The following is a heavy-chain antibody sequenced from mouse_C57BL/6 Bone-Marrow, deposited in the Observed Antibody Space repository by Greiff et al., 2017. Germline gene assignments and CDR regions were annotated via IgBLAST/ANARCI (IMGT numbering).Heavy chain of an antibody. CDR3: SRYYSIYVRAWFAY. D-gene: IGHD2-5*01. J-gene: IGHJ3*01. V-gene: IGHV1-15*01. Sequence: VQLQQSGAELVRPGASVTLSCKASGYTFTDYEMHWVKQTPVHGLEWIGAIDPENGGTAYNQKFKGKAILTADKSSSPAYMELRSLTSADSAVYDCSRYYSIYVRAWFAYWGQGTLVTVSA. CDR1: GYTFTDYE. CDR2: IDPENGGT.